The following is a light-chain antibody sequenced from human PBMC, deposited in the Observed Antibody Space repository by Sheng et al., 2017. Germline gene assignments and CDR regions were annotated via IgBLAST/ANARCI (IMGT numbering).Light chain of an antibody. Sequence: SHELTQPPSVSVSPGQTARITCFGDALPKEFTYWYQRKSGQAPVLVIYEDFKRPSGIPERFSGSRSGTMATLTISGAQVEDEADYYCYSTDSNRTPSFGGGTKADRP. CDR3: YSTDSNRTPS. CDR1: ALPKEF. V-gene: IGLV3-10*01. J-gene: IGLJ2*01. CDR2: EDF.